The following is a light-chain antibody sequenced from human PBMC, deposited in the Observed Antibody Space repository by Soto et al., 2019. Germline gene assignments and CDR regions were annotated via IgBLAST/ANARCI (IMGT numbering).Light chain of an antibody. Sequence: EIHLSPSLSSVSAATGDRITGTSRASQGIGSWLDWYQKKPGKAPILLIYAASSLQSGVPSRFSGSGSGTDFTLTISSLQPEDCATYFCQQANSFPNTFGQGTRLEIK. CDR2: AAS. CDR3: QQANSFPNT. J-gene: IGKJ5*01. V-gene: IGKV1-12*01. CDR1: QGIGSW.